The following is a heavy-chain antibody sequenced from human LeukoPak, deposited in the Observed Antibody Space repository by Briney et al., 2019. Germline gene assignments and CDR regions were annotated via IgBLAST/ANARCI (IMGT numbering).Heavy chain of an antibody. D-gene: IGHD3-10*01. V-gene: IGHV1-69*06. Sequence: ASVKVSCKASGGTFSSYAISWVRQAPGQGLEWMGGIIPIFGTANYAQKFQGRVTITADKSTSTAYRELSSLRSEDTAVYYCARVTMVRGTVDYWGQGTLVTVSS. CDR2: IIPIFGTA. CDR3: ARVTMVRGTVDY. CDR1: GGTFSSYA. J-gene: IGHJ4*02.